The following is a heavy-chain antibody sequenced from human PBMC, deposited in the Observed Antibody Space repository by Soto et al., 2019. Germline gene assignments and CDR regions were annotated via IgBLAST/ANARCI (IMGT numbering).Heavy chain of an antibody. D-gene: IGHD6-19*01. V-gene: IGHV3-11*06. CDR2: ISSSSSYT. J-gene: IGHJ3*01. CDR1: GFTFSDYY. CDR3: AREWGRSSGWYVVAFDF. Sequence: GGSLRLSCAASGFTFSDYYMSWIRQAPGKGLEWVSYISSSSSYTNYADSVKGRFTISRDNAKNSLYLQMNSLRAEDTAVYYCAREWGRSSGWYVVAFDFWGQGTMVTVPS.